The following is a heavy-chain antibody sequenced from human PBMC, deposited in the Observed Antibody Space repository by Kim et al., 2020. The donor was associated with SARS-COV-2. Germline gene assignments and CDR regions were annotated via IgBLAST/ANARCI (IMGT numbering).Heavy chain of an antibody. J-gene: IGHJ6*03. Sequence: ASVKVSCKASGYTFTSYDINWVRQATGQGLEWMGWMNPNSGNTGYAQKFQGRVTMTRNTSISTAYMELSSLRSEDTAVYYCARAGYSAPYYYYYYYMDVWGQGTPVTVSS. V-gene: IGHV1-8*01. CDR2: MNPNSGNT. CDR1: GYTFTSYD. CDR3: ARAGYSAPYYYYYYYMDV. D-gene: IGHD5-18*01.